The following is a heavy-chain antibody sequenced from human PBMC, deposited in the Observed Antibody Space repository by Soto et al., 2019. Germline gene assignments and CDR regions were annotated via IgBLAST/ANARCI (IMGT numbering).Heavy chain of an antibody. V-gene: IGHV4-59*01. CDR2: IYYSGST. CDR3: ARDNGREQYYDSSGYWYYFDY. D-gene: IGHD3-22*01. J-gene: IGHJ4*02. Sequence: KPSETLSLTCTVSGGSISSYYWSWIRQPPGKGLEWIGYIYYSGSTNYNPSLKSRVTISVDTSKNQFSLKLSSVTAADTAVYYCARDNGREQYYDSSGYWYYFDYWGQETLVTVSS. CDR1: GGSISSYY.